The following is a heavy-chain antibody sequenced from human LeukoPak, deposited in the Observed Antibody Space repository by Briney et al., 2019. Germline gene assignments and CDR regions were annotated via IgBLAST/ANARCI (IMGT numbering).Heavy chain of an antibody. CDR2: INHSGST. CDR1: GFPFSNYG. J-gene: IGHJ4*02. D-gene: IGHD4-17*01. V-gene: IGHV4-34*01. CDR3: ARGRDMTTVTAIDY. Sequence: PGGSLRLSCAASGFPFSNYGLSWIRQPPGKGLEWIGEINHSGSTNYNPSLKSRVTISVDTSKNQFSLKLSSVTAADTAVYYCARGRDMTTVTAIDYWGQGTLVTVSS.